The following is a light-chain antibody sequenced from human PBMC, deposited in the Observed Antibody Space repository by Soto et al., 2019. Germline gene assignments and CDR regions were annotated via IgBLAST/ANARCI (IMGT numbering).Light chain of an antibody. V-gene: IGKV3-15*01. CDR2: GAS. CDR1: QSVSSN. J-gene: IGKJ2*01. CDR3: QQYNNWPPYT. Sequence: EIGVTQSPATLSVSPEERATLSCRASQSVSSNLAWYQQKPGQAPRLLIYGASTRATGIPARFSGSGSGTEFTLTISSLQSEDFAVYYCQQYNNWPPYTFGQGTKLEIK.